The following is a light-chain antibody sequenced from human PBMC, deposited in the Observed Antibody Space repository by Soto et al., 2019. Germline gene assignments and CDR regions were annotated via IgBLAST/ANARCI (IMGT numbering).Light chain of an antibody. V-gene: IGKV3-20*01. CDR2: GAS. Sequence: EVVFTQSPGTLSLSPGERATLSCRASQSVSSSYLARYEQKPGQAPRLLIYGASSRATDIPDRFSGSGSGTDFTLTISRLEPEDSAVYYCQQYGSSPTFGQGTKVDIK. J-gene: IGKJ2*01. CDR3: QQYGSSPT. CDR1: QSVSSSY.